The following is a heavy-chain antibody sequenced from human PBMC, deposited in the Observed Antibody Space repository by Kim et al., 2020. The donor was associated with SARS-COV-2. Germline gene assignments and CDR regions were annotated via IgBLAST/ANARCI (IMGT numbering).Heavy chain of an antibody. D-gene: IGHD6-19*01. V-gene: IGHV1-24*01. J-gene: IGHJ4*02. Sequence: YDQKFQGRVTMTEDTSTDTAYMELSSLRSEDTAVYYCATAYALTVEPPAYWGQGTLVTVSS. CDR3: ATAYALTVEPPAY.